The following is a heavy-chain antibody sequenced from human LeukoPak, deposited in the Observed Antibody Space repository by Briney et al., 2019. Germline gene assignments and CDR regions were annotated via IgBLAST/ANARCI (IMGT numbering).Heavy chain of an antibody. J-gene: IGHJ5*02. CDR2: INHSGST. CDR3: ARGHKKRRYDFWSGYYSYFNWFDP. Sequence: SETLSLTCAVYGGSLSGYYWSWIRQPPGKGLEWIGEINHSGSTNYNPSLKSRVTISVDTSKNQFSLKLSSVTAADTAVYYCARGHKKRRYDFWSGYYSYFNWFDPWGQGTLVTVSS. V-gene: IGHV4-34*01. D-gene: IGHD3-3*01. CDR1: GGSLSGYY.